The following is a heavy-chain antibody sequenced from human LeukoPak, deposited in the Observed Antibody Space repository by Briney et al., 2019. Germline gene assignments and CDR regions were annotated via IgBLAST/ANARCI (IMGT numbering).Heavy chain of an antibody. CDR2: INPSGGST. CDR1: GYTFTSYY. Sequence: ASVKVSCKASGYTFTSYYMHWVRQAPGQGLEWMGIINPSGGSTSYAQKFQGRVTMTRDMSTSTVYMELSSLRSEDTAVYYCARDRSSGWYDHWGQGTLVTVSS. D-gene: IGHD6-19*01. V-gene: IGHV1-46*01. J-gene: IGHJ5*02. CDR3: ARDRSSGWYDH.